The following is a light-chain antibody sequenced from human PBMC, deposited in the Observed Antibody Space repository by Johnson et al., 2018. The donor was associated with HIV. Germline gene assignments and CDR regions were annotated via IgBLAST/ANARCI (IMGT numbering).Light chain of an antibody. CDR3: GTWDSSLSAGGV. V-gene: IGLV1-51*01. CDR2: DNN. CDR1: SSNIGNNY. J-gene: IGLJ1*01. Sequence: QSVLTQPPSVSAAPGQKVTISCSGSSSNIGNNYVSWYQQLPGTAPKVLIYDNNKRPSGIPDRFSGSKSGTSATLGITGLQTGDEADYYCGTWDSSLSAGGVFGTRTKVTVL.